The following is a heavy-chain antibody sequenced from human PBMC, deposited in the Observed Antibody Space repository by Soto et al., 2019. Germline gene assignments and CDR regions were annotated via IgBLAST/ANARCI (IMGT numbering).Heavy chain of an antibody. Sequence: EVQLVESGGGLVQPGGSLRLSCAASGFTFSSYWMHWVRQAPGKGLVWVSRINSDGSSTSYADSVKGRFTISRDNAKNTLYLQMNSLRAEDTAVYYCARVVDIVVVVAAGLTGGDPDAFDIWGQGTMVTVSS. J-gene: IGHJ3*02. CDR2: INSDGSST. D-gene: IGHD2-15*01. CDR3: ARVVDIVVVVAAGLTGGDPDAFDI. CDR1: GFTFSSYW. V-gene: IGHV3-74*01.